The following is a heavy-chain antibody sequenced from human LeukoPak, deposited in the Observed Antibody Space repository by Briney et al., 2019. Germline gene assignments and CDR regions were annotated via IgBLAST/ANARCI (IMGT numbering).Heavy chain of an antibody. V-gene: IGHV4-39*07. CDR3: ARGQTRIYYDSSGYYPGSYFDY. J-gene: IGHJ4*02. CDR2: INHSGST. D-gene: IGHD3-22*01. CDR1: GDSISTSTFY. Sequence: SETLSLTCTVSGDSISTSTFYWGWIRQPPGKGLEWIGEINHSGSTNYNPSLKSRVTISVDTSKNQFSLKLSSVTAADTAVYYCARGQTRIYYDSSGYYPGSYFDYRGQGTLVTVSS.